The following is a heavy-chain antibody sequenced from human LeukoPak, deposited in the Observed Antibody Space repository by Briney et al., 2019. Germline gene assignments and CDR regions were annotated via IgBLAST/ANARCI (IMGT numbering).Heavy chain of an antibody. V-gene: IGHV5-51*01. Sequence: GESLKISCKGSGYSFTCYLIGLGRQMPGKGLEWMGIIYPGDSDTRYSPSFQGQVTISADKSISTAYLQWSSLKASDTAMYYCARQGIYDSSGYYYVGYDYFDYWGQGTLVTVSS. CDR2: IYPGDSDT. CDR1: GYSFTCYL. J-gene: IGHJ4*02. D-gene: IGHD3-22*01. CDR3: ARQGIYDSSGYYYVGYDYFDY.